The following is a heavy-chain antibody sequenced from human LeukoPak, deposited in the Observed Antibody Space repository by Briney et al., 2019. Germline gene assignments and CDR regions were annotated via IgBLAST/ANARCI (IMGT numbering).Heavy chain of an antibody. CDR3: AREGGPYRPLDY. V-gene: IGHV4-4*02. Sequence: PSETLSLTCGVSGGSISSTNWWTWVRQPPGEGLEWIGEVHLSGRTNYNPSLESRVTMSVDMSENHISLKLTSVTAADTAVYYCAREGGPYRPLDYSGQETLVTVSS. J-gene: IGHJ4*02. CDR1: GGSISSTNW. CDR2: VHLSGRT.